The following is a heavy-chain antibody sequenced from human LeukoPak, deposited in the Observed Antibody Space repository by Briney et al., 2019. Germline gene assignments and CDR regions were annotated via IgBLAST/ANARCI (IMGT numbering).Heavy chain of an antibody. D-gene: IGHD5-18*01. CDR2: IYTSGST. V-gene: IGHV4-4*09. CDR3: ARRSQLWSKGYYYYYMDV. J-gene: IGHJ6*03. CDR1: GGSISSYY. Sequence: SETLSLTCTVSGGSISSYYWSWIRQPPGKGLEWIGYIYTSGSTNYNPSLKSRVTISVDTSKNQFSLKLSSVTAADTAVYYCARRSQLWSKGYYYYYMDVWGKGTTVTVSS.